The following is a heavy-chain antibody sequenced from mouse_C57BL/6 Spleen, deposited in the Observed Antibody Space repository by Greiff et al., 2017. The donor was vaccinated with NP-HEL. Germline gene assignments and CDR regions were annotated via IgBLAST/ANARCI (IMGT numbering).Heavy chain of an antibody. CDR3: AREGASTMITAWFAY. CDR1: GYAFSSSW. D-gene: IGHD2-4*01. CDR2: IYPGDGDT. V-gene: IGHV1-82*01. J-gene: IGHJ3*01. Sequence: VQVVESGPELVKPGASVKISCKASGYAFSSSWMNWVKQRPGKGLEWIGRIYPGDGDTNYNGKFKGKATLTADKSSSTAYMQLSSLTSEDSAVYFCAREGASTMITAWFAYWGQGTLVTVSA.